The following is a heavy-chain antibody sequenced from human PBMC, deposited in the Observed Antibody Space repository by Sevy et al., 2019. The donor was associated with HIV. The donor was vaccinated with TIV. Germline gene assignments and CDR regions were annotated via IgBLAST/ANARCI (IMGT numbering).Heavy chain of an antibody. V-gene: IGHV3-48*02. CDR2: ISSSSSTI. D-gene: IGHD3-22*01. Sequence: GGSLRLSCAASGFTFSSYSMNWVRQAPGKGLEWVSYISSSSSTIYYADSVKGRFTISRDNAKNSLYLRMNSLRDEDTAVYYCARDLWVRSYYYDSSPFDYWGQGTLVTVSS. CDR3: ARDLWVRSYYYDSSPFDY. CDR1: GFTFSSYS. J-gene: IGHJ4*02.